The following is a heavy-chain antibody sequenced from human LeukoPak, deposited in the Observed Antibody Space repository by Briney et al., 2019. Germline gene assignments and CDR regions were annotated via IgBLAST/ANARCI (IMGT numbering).Heavy chain of an antibody. D-gene: IGHD2-2*01. CDR3: AVNIVVVPAAIDYYMDV. J-gene: IGHJ6*03. CDR2: IYHSGST. V-gene: IGHV4-38-2*02. Sequence: SETLSLTCTVSGYSISSGYYWGWIRQPPGKGLEWIGSIYHSGSTYYNPSLKSRVTISVGTSKNQFSLELSSVTAADTAVYYCAVNIVVVPAAIDYYMDVWGKGTTVTVSS. CDR1: GYSISSGYY.